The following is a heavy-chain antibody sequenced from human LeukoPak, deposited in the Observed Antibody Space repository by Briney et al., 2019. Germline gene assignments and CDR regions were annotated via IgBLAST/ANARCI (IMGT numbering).Heavy chain of an antibody. CDR3: ARGVSGYYYFWFDP. CDR1: GGSFSGYY. J-gene: IGHJ5*02. D-gene: IGHD3-22*01. CDR2: INHSGST. Sequence: SETLSLTCAVYGGSFSGYYWSWIRQPPGKGLEWIGEINHSGSTNYNPSLKSRVTISVDTSKNQFSLKLSSVTAADTAVYYCARGVSGYYYFWFDPWGQGTLATVSS. V-gene: IGHV4-34*01.